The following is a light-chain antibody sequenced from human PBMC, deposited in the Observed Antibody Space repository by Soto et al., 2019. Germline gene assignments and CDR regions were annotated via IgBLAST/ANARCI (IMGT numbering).Light chain of an antibody. J-gene: IGKJ5*01. V-gene: IGKV1-12*01. CDR3: PQANSFPLT. CDR1: QGITYW. Sequence: IQVSLSPSSVSTSLGNRVTITFRASQGITYWLAWYQQRPGRAPKCLIYAASILESGVPSRFSGSGSGTNFTLTISDLQAEDFATYFCPQANSFPLTFGQGARLEIK. CDR2: AAS.